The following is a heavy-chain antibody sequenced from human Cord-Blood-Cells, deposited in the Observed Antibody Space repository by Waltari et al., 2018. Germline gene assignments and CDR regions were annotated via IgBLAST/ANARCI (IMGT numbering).Heavy chain of an antibody. CDR1: GGSISSGDYY. J-gene: IGHJ4*02. D-gene: IGHD2-15*01. Sequence: QVQLQESGPGLVKPSQTLSLTCTVSGGSISSGDYYWSWIRQPPGKGLEWIGYIYYSGSTYYNPFLNGRVTISVDTSKNQFSLKLSSVTAAYTAVYYCARGRDCSGGSCYFDYWGQGTLVTVSS. V-gene: IGHV4-30-4*08. CDR2: IYYSGST. CDR3: ARGRDCSGGSCYFDY.